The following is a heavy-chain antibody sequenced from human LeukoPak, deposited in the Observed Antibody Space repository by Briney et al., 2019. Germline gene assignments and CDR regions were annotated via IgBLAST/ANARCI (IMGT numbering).Heavy chain of an antibody. CDR2: ISAYNGNT. V-gene: IGHV1-18*01. CDR1: GYTFTSYA. CDR3: ARDIRYCSSTSCYGWFDP. Sequence: ASVKVSCKASGYTFTSYAMHWVRQAPGQRLEWMGWISAYNGNTNYAQKLQGRVTMTTDTSTSTAYMELRSLRSDDTAVYYCARDIRYCSSTSCYGWFDPWGQGTLVTVSS. D-gene: IGHD2-2*01. J-gene: IGHJ5*02.